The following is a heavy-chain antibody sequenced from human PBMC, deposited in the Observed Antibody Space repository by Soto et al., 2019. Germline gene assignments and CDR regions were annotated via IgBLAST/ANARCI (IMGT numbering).Heavy chain of an antibody. Sequence: EVQLVESGGGLVKPGGSLRLSCAASGFTFSSYSMNWVRQAPGKGLEWVSSISSSSSYIYYADSVKGRFTISRDNAKNSLYLQMNSLRAEDTAVYYCARGRGYSGYDTDYWGQGTLVTVSS. J-gene: IGHJ4*02. D-gene: IGHD5-12*01. CDR2: ISSSSSYI. CDR1: GFTFSSYS. CDR3: ARGRGYSGYDTDY. V-gene: IGHV3-21*01.